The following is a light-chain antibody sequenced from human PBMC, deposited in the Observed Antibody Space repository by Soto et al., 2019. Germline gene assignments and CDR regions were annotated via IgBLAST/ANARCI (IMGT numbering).Light chain of an antibody. V-gene: IGKV1-5*01. J-gene: IGKJ1*01. CDR1: QSISRW. Sequence: DIQMTQSPSTLPASLGDRVTITCRASQSISRWLAWYQQKPGKAPKLLIYDASSLQSGVPSRFSGSGSGTEFTLTISSLQPDDFATYYCQQFHSYPTWTFAQGTKVDIK. CDR3: QQFHSYPTWT. CDR2: DAS.